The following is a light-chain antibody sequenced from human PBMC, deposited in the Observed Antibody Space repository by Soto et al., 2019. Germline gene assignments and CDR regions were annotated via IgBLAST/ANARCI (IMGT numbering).Light chain of an antibody. Sequence: EIVLTQSLATLSLSPGERATLSCRASHSVSIFLTWYQQKPGQAPRLLIYGASHRATGIPASFSGSVSVTAFSTPISSLEPEDYAAYYCQQRSSSSPLTFGRGTKVDIK. J-gene: IGKJ4*01. V-gene: IGKV3-11*01. CDR2: GAS. CDR3: QQRSSSSPLT. CDR1: HSVSIF.